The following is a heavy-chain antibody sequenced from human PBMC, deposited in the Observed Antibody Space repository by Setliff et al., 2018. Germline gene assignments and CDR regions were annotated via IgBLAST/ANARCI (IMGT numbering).Heavy chain of an antibody. D-gene: IGHD1-1*01. Sequence: ASVKVSCKASGYIFTGYHMHWVRQAPGQGLEWMGWINPNSGDTKFAQKFQGRVAMTRDTSIKTVYMDLNSLTLDDTAVYYCARDGDNTYYNWWSGDYFHHYMDVWGKGTTVTVSS. CDR2: INPNSGDT. J-gene: IGHJ6*03. CDR3: ARDGDNTYYNWWSGDYFHHYMDV. V-gene: IGHV1-2*02. CDR1: GYIFTGYH.